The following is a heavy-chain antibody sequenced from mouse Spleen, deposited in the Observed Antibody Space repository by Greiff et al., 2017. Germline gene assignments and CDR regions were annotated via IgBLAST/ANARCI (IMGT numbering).Heavy chain of an antibody. CDR2: IDPSDSYT. Sequence: QVQLQQPGAELVRPGTSVKLSCKASGYTFTSYWMPWVKQRPGQGLEWIGVIDPSDSYTNYNQKFKGKATLTVDTSSSTAYMQLSSLTSEDSAVYYCARISSYYAMDYWGQGTSVTVSS. J-gene: IGHJ4*01. V-gene: IGHV1-59*01. D-gene: IGHD1-1*01. CDR3: ARISSYYAMDY. CDR1: GYTFTSYW.